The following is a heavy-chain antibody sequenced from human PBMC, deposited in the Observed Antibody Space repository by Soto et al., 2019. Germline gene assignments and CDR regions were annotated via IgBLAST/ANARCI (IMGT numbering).Heavy chain of an antibody. CDR2: ISGDSSYI. CDR1: VFTFNTYV. D-gene: IGHD2-2*01. V-gene: IGHV3-21*01. CDR3: ARMGAGYCVSISGYASPTVGYGMKG. J-gene: IGHJ6*01. Sequence: VGSLRLSCAASVFTFNTYVISWVRHSPGKWLEWVSSISGDSSYIYYADSVGGRFTISRDNAENSLYLQMNSLRAEDTAVYYCARMGAGYCVSISGYASPTVGYGMKGWRQGTPVSVSS.